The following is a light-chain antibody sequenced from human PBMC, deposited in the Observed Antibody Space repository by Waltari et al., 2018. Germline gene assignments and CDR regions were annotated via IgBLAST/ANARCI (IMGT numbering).Light chain of an antibody. CDR3: QQSYTRIFT. CDR2: AAS. Sequence: DIQMTQSPSSLSASVGDRVTITCRASQSISSYLNWYQQKPGKAPTLLIYAASSLQSGVPSRFSGSGSGTDFTLTISSLQPEDFATYYCQQSYTRIFTFGPGTKVDIK. CDR1: QSISSY. V-gene: IGKV1-39*01. J-gene: IGKJ3*01.